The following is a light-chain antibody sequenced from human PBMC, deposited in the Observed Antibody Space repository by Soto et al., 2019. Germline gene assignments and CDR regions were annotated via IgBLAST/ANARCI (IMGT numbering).Light chain of an antibody. V-gene: IGLV2-8*01. CDR1: SSDVGGYNY. CDR2: EVS. Sequence: QSALTQPPSASGSPGQSVTISCTGTSSDVGGYNYVSWYQQHPGKAPKLMSYEVSKRPSGVPDRFAGSNSGNTASLTVSGLQAEDEADYYCRSYAGSNNFVFGTGTKLTVL. J-gene: IGLJ1*01. CDR3: RSYAGSNNFV.